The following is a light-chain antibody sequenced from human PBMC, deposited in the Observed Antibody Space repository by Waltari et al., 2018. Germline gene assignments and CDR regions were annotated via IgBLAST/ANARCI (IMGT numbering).Light chain of an antibody. V-gene: IGKV3-15*01. Sequence: EIVMTQSPATLSVSPGEGATLSCRASQSISRNLAWYQQRPGQAPRLLIFATSTRATGVPARFRGSGSGTEFTLTISRMQSEDFAIYYCHQYNNWPPCTFGQGTKVEIK. CDR3: HQYNNWPPCT. CDR1: QSISRN. CDR2: ATS. J-gene: IGKJ1*01.